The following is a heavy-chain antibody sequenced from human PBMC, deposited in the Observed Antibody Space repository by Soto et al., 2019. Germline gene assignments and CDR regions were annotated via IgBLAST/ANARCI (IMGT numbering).Heavy chain of an antibody. J-gene: IGHJ3*02. V-gene: IGHV1-58*02. CDR3: GAFLEWLPLGAFDI. D-gene: IGHD3-3*01. CDR1: GFTFTSSA. Sequence: QMQLVQSGPEVKKPGTSVKVSCKASGFTFTSSAMQWVRQARGQRLEWIGWIVVGSGNTNYAQKFQERVTITRDMYTSTAYMELSSLRSEDTAVYYCGAFLEWLPLGAFDIWGQGTMVTVSS. CDR2: IVVGSGNT.